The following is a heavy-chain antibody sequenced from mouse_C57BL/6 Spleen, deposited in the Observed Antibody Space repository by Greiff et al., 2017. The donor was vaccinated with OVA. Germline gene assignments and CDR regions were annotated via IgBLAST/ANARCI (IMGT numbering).Heavy chain of an antibody. CDR1: GYTFTSYW. CDR3: ARPYYGYDREGYFDY. J-gene: IGHJ2*01. D-gene: IGHD2-9*01. V-gene: IGHV1-52*01. Sequence: QVQLQQPGAELVRPGSSVKLSCKASGYTFTSYWMHWVKQRPIQGLEWIGNIDPSDSETHYNQKFKDKATLTVDKSSSTAYMQLSSLTSEDSAVYYCARPYYGYDREGYFDYWGQGTTLTVSS. CDR2: IDPSDSET.